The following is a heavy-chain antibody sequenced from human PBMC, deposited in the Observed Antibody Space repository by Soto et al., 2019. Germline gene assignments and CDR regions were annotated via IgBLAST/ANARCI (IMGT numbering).Heavy chain of an antibody. D-gene: IGHD2-21*01. CDR1: GDSITGRGYY. J-gene: IGHJ4*02. Sequence: QVQLQESGPGLVKPSQTLSLICSVSGDSITGRGYYWSWIRQHPGKGLEWIGYIYYNSNTYYRPSLRSRVTMSLYTSKYQVPLKLSSVTAADTAFYYWARGPISLSLRKFFFDFWCQGSLVTFSS. CDR3: ARGPISLSLRKFFFDF. CDR2: IYYNSNT. V-gene: IGHV4-31*02.